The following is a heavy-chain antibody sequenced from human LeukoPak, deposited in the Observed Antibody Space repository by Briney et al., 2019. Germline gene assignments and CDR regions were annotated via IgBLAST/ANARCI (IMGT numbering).Heavy chain of an antibody. J-gene: IGHJ5*02. V-gene: IGHV3-7*05. CDR3: VRGSSGTVVRGVAWAWSDP. CDR2: IEQDGSEK. CDR1: GFTFSNYW. Sequence: GGSLRLSCVASGFTFSNYWMTWVRQAPGKGLEWVANIEQDGSEKHFVDSVRGRFTISRDNAKDSLYLQMNSLRAEDTAVYYCVRGSSGTVVRGVAWAWSDPWGQGTLVTVSS. D-gene: IGHD3-10*01.